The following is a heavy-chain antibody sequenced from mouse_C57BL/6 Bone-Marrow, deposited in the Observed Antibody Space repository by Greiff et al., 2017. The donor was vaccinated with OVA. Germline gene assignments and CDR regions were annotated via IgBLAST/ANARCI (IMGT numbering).Heavy chain of an antibody. CDR2: IDPENGDT. J-gene: IGHJ2*01. V-gene: IGHV14-4*01. CDR1: GFNFKDDY. CDR3: TTGWLLNHFDD. Sequence: VQLQQSGAELVRPGASVKLSCTASGFNFKDDYMHWVKQRPEQGLEWIGWIDPENGDTEYASKFQGKATITADTSSNTAYLQLSSLTAEDTAVYYCTTGWLLNHFDDWGQGTTLTVSS. D-gene: IGHD2-3*01.